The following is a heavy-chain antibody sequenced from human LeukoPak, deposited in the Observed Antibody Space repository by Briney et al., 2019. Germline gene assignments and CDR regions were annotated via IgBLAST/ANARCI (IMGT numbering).Heavy chain of an antibody. Sequence: GGSLRLSCAASGFTFSSYAMSWVRQAPGKGLEWVSAFSGSGGRTYYADSVKGRFTISRDDSKTTLYLQMNSLRAEDTAVYYCAKSSSGSSYNVLDYWGQGTLVTVSS. J-gene: IGHJ4*02. CDR3: AKSSSGSSYNVLDY. CDR2: FSGSGGRT. V-gene: IGHV3-23*01. CDR1: GFTFSSYA. D-gene: IGHD3-10*01.